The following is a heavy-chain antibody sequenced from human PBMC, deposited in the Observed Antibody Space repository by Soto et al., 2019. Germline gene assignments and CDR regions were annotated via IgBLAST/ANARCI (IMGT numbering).Heavy chain of an antibody. J-gene: IGHJ3*02. Sequence: HVQLVQSGAEVKKPGASLKVSCKASGYTFISYGVSWVRQAPGQGLEWLWWISPYNGNTNYAQKFQGRITVTTDTSTSTVYMDLRSLRTDDTAVYYCARDQTKWLTDAFDIWGQGTMVVVSS. V-gene: IGHV1-18*01. D-gene: IGHD5-12*01. CDR2: ISPYNGNT. CDR1: GYTFISYG. CDR3: ARDQTKWLTDAFDI.